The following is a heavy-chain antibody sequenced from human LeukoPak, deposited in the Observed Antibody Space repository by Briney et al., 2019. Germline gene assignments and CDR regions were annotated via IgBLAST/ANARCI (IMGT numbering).Heavy chain of an antibody. D-gene: IGHD3-22*01. CDR1: GGSISNSFYY. CDR2: IFHNGST. J-gene: IGHJ3*02. V-gene: IGHV4-39*02. CDR3: ARYSYDSSGSATDAFDI. Sequence: PSETLSLTCTVSGGSISNSFYYWGWIRQPPGKGLEWIGSIFHNGSTYYNPSLKSRVTISVDTSKNHSSLKLSSVTAADTAVYYCARYSYDSSGSATDAFDIWGQGTMVAVSS.